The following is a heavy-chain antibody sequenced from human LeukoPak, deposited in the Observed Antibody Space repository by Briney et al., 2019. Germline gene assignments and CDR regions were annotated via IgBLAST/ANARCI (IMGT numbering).Heavy chain of an antibody. Sequence: PSETLSLTCTVSGGSISSYYWSWIRQPPGKGLEWIGYIYYSGSTNYNPSLKSRVTISVDTSKNQFSLKLSSVTAADTAVYYCARVSGITIFGVVTRDAFDIWGQGTMVTVSS. CDR1: GGSISSYY. CDR2: IYYSGST. V-gene: IGHV4-59*01. J-gene: IGHJ3*02. CDR3: ARVSGITIFGVVTRDAFDI. D-gene: IGHD3-3*01.